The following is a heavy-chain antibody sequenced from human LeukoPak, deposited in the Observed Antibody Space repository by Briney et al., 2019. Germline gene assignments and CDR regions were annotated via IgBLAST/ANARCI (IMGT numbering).Heavy chain of an antibody. D-gene: IGHD5-24*01. Sequence: SETLSLTCTVSGGSISSGDYYWSWIRQPPGKGLEWIGYIYYSGSTYYNPSLKSRVTISVDTSKNQFSLKLSSVTAADTAVYYCARGRDERDYFDYWGQGTLVTVSS. CDR2: IYYSGST. V-gene: IGHV4-30-4*01. CDR1: GGSISSGDYY. J-gene: IGHJ4*02. CDR3: ARGRDERDYFDY.